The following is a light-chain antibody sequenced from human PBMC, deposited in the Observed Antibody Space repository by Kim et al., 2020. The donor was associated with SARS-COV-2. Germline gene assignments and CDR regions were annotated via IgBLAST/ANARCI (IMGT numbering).Light chain of an antibody. J-gene: IGKJ3*01. Sequence: ASVGDRVTISCLTTQSISSHLNWYQQNAGRAPQLRISAASTLQGVVPSRFSGSGSETDFTLTISSQQPYDFATYFCQQSYITPFTFGPGTKVDIK. CDR3: QQSYITPFT. CDR2: AAS. CDR1: QSISSH. V-gene: IGKV1-39*01.